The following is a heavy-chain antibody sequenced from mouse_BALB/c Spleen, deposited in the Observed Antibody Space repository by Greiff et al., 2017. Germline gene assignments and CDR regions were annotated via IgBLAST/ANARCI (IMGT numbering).Heavy chain of an antibody. CDR3: AIGGTYAMDY. CDR2: IYPGDGDT. CDR1: GYAFSSSW. J-gene: IGHJ4*01. D-gene: IGHD2-14*01. V-gene: IGHV1-82*01. Sequence: VQLQQSGPELVKPGASVKISCKASGYAFSSSWMNWVKQRPGQGLEWIGRIYPGDGDTNYNGKFKGKATLTADKSSSTAYMQLSSLTSVDSAVYFCAIGGTYAMDYWGQGTSVTVSS.